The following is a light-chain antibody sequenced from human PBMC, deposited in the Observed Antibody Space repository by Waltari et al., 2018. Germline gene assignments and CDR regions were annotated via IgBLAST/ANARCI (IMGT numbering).Light chain of an antibody. CDR1: QSVSNS. J-gene: IGKJ2*01. V-gene: IGKV3-15*01. CDR3: QQFNNWPQT. Sequence: EIVMTQSPATLSVSPGERATLSCRASQSVSNSLAWYQQKPGQAPRLLIYGASTRATGIPARFSGSGSGTEFTLTINRLESEDFAVYYCQQFNNWPQTFGQGTKLEI. CDR2: GAS.